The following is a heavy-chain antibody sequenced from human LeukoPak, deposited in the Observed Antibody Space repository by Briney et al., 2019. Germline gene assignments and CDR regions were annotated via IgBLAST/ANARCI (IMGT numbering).Heavy chain of an antibody. CDR1: GFTFSSYS. Sequence: GGSLRLSCAASGFTFSSYSMNWVRQAPGKGLEWVSYISSSSSTIYYADSVKGRFTISRDNAKNSLYLQMNSLRAEDTAVYYCARDLGITMIVSMDVWGKGTTVTVSS. CDR2: ISSSSSTI. J-gene: IGHJ6*04. CDR3: ARDLGITMIVSMDV. D-gene: IGHD3-22*01. V-gene: IGHV3-48*01.